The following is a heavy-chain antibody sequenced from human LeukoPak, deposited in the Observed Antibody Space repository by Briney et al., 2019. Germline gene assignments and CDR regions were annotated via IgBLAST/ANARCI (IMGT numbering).Heavy chain of an antibody. V-gene: IGHV1-2*02. J-gene: IGHJ3*02. D-gene: IGHD1-26*01. CDR3: ARDPIVGAKGGVAFDI. CDR2: INPNSGGT. CDR1: GYTFTGYY. Sequence: GASVKVSCKASGYTFTGYYMHWVRQAPGQGLEWMGWINPNSGGTNYAQKFQGRVTMTRDTSISTAYMELSRLRSDDTAVYYCARDPIVGAKGGVAFDIWGQGTMVTVSS.